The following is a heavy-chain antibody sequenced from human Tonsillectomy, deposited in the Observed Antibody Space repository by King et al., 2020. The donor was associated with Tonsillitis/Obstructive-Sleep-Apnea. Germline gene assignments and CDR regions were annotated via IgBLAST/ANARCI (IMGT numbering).Heavy chain of an antibody. J-gene: IGHJ4*02. D-gene: IGHD6-19*01. Sequence: VQLVESGAEVKKPGASVKVSCTASGYTFTGYYIHWVRQAPGQGLEWMGWINPNSGGTKFAQKFQGRVTMTRDTSISTAYMDLSRLRSDDTAVYYCARVPPGIAVAGFDSWGQGTLVTVSS. CDR3: ARVPPGIAVAGFDS. CDR1: GYTFTGYY. V-gene: IGHV1-2*02. CDR2: INPNSGGT.